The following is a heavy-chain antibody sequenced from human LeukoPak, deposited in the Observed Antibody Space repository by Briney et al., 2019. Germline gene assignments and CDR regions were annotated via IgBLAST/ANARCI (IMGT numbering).Heavy chain of an antibody. J-gene: IGHJ4*02. CDR3: AREGPRGNSQFDY. CDR2: IWFDGSNR. Sequence: GGSLRLSCEASGFTFRNYGMHWVRQAPGKGLDWVGVIWFDGSNRYYADSVKGRLTISRDNSKDTLFLQMNSLRAEDTAVYYCAREGPRGNSQFDYWGQGTLVTVST. V-gene: IGHV3-33*01. CDR1: GFTFRNYG. D-gene: IGHD2/OR15-2a*01.